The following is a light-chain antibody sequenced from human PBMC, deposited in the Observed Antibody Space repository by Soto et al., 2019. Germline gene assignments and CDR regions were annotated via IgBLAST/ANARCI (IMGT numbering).Light chain of an antibody. CDR3: QEYGSSPFT. V-gene: IGKV3-20*01. CDR2: GAS. J-gene: IGKJ3*01. Sequence: ESVLTQSPGTLSMSPGERATLSCRASQSVSSSYSAWYQQKPGQAPRLLIYGASRRATGIPDRFSGSGSGTDFPLTISRLEPGDLAVYYCQEYGSSPFTFGPGTKVDIK. CDR1: QSVSSSY.